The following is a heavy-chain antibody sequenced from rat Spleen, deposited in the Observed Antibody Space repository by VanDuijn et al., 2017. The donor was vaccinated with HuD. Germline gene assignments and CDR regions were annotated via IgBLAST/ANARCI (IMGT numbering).Heavy chain of an antibody. J-gene: IGHJ3*01. CDR1: GFTFSSFA. CDR3: AKSRYSSSPSGAY. V-gene: IGHV5-25*01. CDR2: ITSGGSNT. D-gene: IGHD1-2*01. Sequence: EVQLVESGGGLVQPGRSLKLSCAASGFTFSSFAMAWVRQAPKKGLEWVATITSGGSNTYYPDSVKGRFTISSDNAKSTLYLQMDSLRSEDTATYYCAKSRYSSSPSGAYWGQGTLVTVSS.